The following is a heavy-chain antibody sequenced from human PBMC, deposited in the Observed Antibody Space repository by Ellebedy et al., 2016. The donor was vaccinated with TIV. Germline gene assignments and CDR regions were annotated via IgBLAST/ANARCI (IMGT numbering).Heavy chain of an antibody. CDR3: AREPTTVTHYYYYGMDV. V-gene: IGHV1-46*01. Sequence: ASVKVSCKASGCTFTSYYMHWVRQAPGQGLEWMGIINPSGGSTSYAQKFQGRVTMTRDTSTSTVYMELSSLRSEDTAVYYCAREPTTVTHYYYYGMDVWGQGTTATVSS. D-gene: IGHD4-11*01. CDR1: GCTFTSYY. J-gene: IGHJ6*02. CDR2: INPSGGST.